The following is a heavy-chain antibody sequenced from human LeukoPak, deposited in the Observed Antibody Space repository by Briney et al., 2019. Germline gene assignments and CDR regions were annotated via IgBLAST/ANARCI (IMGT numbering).Heavy chain of an antibody. J-gene: IGHJ6*02. V-gene: IGHV4-39*01. CDR1: GGSISSSSYY. Sequence: SETLSLTCTVSGGSISSSSYYWGWIRQPPGKGLEWIGCIYYSGSTYYNPSLKSRVTISVDTSKNQFSLKLSSVTAADTAVYYCARVPDILTGYPYGMDVWGQGTTVTVSS. D-gene: IGHD3-9*01. CDR2: IYYSGST. CDR3: ARVPDILTGYPYGMDV.